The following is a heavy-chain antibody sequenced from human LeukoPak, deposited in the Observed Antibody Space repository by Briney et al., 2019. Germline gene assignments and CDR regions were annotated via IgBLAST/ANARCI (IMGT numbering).Heavy chain of an antibody. Sequence: SETLSLTCTVSGGSISDYYWGWIRQPPGKGLEWIGSIYYSGSTYYNPSLKSRVTISVDTSKNQFSLKLSSVTAADTAVYYCARVPSYYYDSSGYSVYFDYWGQGTLVTVSS. CDR3: ARVPSYYYDSSGYSVYFDY. V-gene: IGHV4-39*07. CDR2: IYYSGST. D-gene: IGHD3-22*01. J-gene: IGHJ4*02. CDR1: GGSISDYY.